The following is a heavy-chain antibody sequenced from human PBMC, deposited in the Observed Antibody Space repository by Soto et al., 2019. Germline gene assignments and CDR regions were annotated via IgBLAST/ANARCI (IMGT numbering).Heavy chain of an antibody. CDR3: ARAYYYDSSGP. Sequence: PGGSLRLSCAASGFTFSSYEMNWVRQAPGKGLEWVSYISSSGSTIYYADSVKGRLTISRDNAKNSLYLQMNSLRAEDTAVYYCARAYYYDSSGPWGQGTLVTVSS. J-gene: IGHJ1*01. CDR2: ISSSGSTI. CDR1: GFTFSSYE. V-gene: IGHV3-48*03. D-gene: IGHD3-22*01.